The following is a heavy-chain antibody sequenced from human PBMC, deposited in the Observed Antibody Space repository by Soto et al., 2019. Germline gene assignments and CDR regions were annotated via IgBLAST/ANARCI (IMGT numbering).Heavy chain of an antibody. D-gene: IGHD6-13*01. CDR3: LGLGSSGDDAFNI. Sequence: GASVKVSCKASGYTFTSYYMHWVRQAPGQGLEWMGIINPSGGSTSYAQKFQGRVTMTRDTSTSTVYMELSSLRSEDTAVYYCLGLGSSGDDAFNIWGQGKMATFSS. CDR2: INPSGGST. J-gene: IGHJ3*02. V-gene: IGHV1-46*01. CDR1: GYTFTSYY.